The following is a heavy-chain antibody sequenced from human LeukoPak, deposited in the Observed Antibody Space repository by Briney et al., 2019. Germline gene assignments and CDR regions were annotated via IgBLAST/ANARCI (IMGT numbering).Heavy chain of an antibody. J-gene: IGHJ4*02. Sequence: GGSLRLSCAASGFTFSSYAMNWVRQAPGKGLEWVAVISTDGSKKYYADSVKGRFTISRDNSKYTLDLQMNSLRDEDTAVYYCARSRGATGYYWVDYWGQGSLVTVSS. CDR3: ARSRGATGYYWVDY. CDR2: ISTDGSKK. D-gene: IGHD3-22*01. CDR1: GFTFSSYA. V-gene: IGHV3-30-3*01.